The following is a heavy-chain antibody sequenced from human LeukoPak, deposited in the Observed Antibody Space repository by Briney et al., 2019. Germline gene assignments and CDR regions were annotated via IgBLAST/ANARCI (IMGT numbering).Heavy chain of an antibody. D-gene: IGHD3-22*01. V-gene: IGHV4-59*13. CDR1: GGSISSYY. CDR2: IYSSGCT. Sequence: PSETLSLTCTVSGGSISSYYWSWMRQPPGKELEWIGHIYSSGCTTVNPSLKSRVTIPVDTSKNQFSLRMNSVTAADTAVYYCARFPKYDGGGSYLDIWGQGTMVTVSS. J-gene: IGHJ3*02. CDR3: ARFPKYDGGGSYLDI.